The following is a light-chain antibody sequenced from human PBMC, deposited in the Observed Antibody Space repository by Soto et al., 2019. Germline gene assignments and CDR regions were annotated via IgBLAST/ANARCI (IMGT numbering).Light chain of an antibody. Sequence: EIVLTQSPGTLSLSPGERATLSCRASQSVSSSYLAWYQQKPGQAPRLLIYGASSRATGIPDRFSGSGSGTDFTLTISRLEPEDSATYYCLQYKSSHRYSFGQGTKLEIK. J-gene: IGKJ2*03. V-gene: IGKV3-20*01. CDR1: QSVSSSY. CDR3: LQYKSSHRYS. CDR2: GAS.